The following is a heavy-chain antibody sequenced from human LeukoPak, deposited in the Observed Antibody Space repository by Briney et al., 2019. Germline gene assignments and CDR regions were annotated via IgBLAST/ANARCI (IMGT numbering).Heavy chain of an antibody. CDR1: GFIFIDYY. V-gene: IGHV3-11*01. CDR2: ISSSGSTI. CDR3: ARVPATVTTFYYYYYYMDV. Sequence: GGSLRLSCAASGFIFIDYYMSWIRQAPGKGLEWVSYISSSGSTIYYADSLKGRFTISRDNAKNSLYLQVNSLRAEDTAVYYCARVPATVTTFYYYYYYMDVWGKGTTVTVSS. D-gene: IGHD4-17*01. J-gene: IGHJ6*03.